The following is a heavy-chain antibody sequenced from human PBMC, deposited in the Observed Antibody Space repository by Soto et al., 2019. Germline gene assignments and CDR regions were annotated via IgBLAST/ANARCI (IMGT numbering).Heavy chain of an antibody. D-gene: IGHD3-10*01. CDR3: ANGEMVRYYCARDV. V-gene: IGHV3-30*18. J-gene: IGHJ6*02. Sequence: QVQLVESGGGVVQPGRSLRLSCAASGFTFSSYGMHWVRQAPGKGLEWVAVISYDGSNKYYADSVKGRFTISRDNSKNTLYLEMDRLRAEGTGVYYWANGEMVRYYCARDVLGQGTTVTVS. CDR2: ISYDGSNK. CDR1: GFTFSSYG.